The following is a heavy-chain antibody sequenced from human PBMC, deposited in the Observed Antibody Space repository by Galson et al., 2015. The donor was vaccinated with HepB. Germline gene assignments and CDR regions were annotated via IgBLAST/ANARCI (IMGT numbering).Heavy chain of an antibody. V-gene: IGHV1-3*04. J-gene: IGHJ4*02. D-gene: IGHD4/OR15-4a*01. CDR3: ARDGRSDNYGEYCDY. CDR1: GYTFTNYA. Sequence: QSGAEVKKPGESLKISCKASGYTFTNYAMHWVRQAPGQGLEWMGWINTANGETKYSQMFQGRVTITRDTSASTVYMDLSSLTSEDTAVYYCARDGRSDNYGEYCDYWGQGTLVTVSS. CDR2: INTANGET.